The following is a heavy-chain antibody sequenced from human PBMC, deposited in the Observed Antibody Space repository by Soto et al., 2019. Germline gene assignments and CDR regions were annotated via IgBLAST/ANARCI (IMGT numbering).Heavy chain of an antibody. Sequence: SVKVSCKASGGTFSTYAISWVRQAPGQGLGWMGGIIPIFGTANYAQKFQGRVTITADESTSTAYMELSSLRSEDTAVYYCARTGITIFGGVDYYCGMDVWGQGTTVTVSS. V-gene: IGHV1-69*13. CDR2: IIPIFGTA. D-gene: IGHD3-3*01. CDR1: GGTFSTYA. J-gene: IGHJ6*02. CDR3: ARTGITIFGGVDYYCGMDV.